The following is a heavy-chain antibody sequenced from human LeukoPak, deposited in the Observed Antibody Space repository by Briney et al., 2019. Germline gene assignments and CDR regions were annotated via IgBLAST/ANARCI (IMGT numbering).Heavy chain of an antibody. Sequence: GRSLRLSCAPSGFIFSSYGMHWVRQAPGKGLEWVAVIWSDGSNKYHADSVEGRFTISRDNSKNTLYLQMNSLRAEDTAVYYCARQYGGYVGYWGQGTLVTVSS. CDR2: IWSDGSNK. D-gene: IGHD5-12*01. V-gene: IGHV3-33*01. J-gene: IGHJ4*02. CDR1: GFIFSSYG. CDR3: ARQYGGYVGY.